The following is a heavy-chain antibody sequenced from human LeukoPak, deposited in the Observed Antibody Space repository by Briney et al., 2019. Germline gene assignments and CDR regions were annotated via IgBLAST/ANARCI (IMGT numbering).Heavy chain of an antibody. CDR2: IYYSGTT. J-gene: IGHJ4*02. CDR1: GGSISSTSYY. V-gene: IGHV4-39*01. Sequence: PSETLSLTCTVSGGSISSTSYYWGWIRQPPGKGLEWIGSIYYSGTTYYNPSLKSRVTISVDTSKNQFSLKLSSVTAADTAVYYCARINYDSSGYYASFDYWGQGTLVTVSS. D-gene: IGHD3-22*01. CDR3: ARINYDSSGYYASFDY.